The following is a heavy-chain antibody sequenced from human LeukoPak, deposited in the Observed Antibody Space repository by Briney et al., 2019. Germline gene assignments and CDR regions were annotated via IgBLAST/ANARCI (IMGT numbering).Heavy chain of an antibody. CDR1: GYTLIELS. D-gene: IGHD6-13*01. Sequence: ASVKVSCKVSGYTLIELSMHWVRQAPGKGLEWMGGFDPEDGETIYAQKFQGRVTMTEDTSTDTAYMELSSLRSEDTAVYYCATTARAAAGTVDYWGQGTLVTVSS. CDR2: FDPEDGET. CDR3: ATTARAAAGTVDY. V-gene: IGHV1-24*01. J-gene: IGHJ4*02.